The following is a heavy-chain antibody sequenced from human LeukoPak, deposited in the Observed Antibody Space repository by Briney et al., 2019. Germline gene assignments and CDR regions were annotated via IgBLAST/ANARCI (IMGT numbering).Heavy chain of an antibody. CDR2: ISGSRGST. D-gene: IGHD3-3*01. Sequence: PGGSLRLSCAASGFTFSSYAMSWVRQAPGKGLEWVSAISGSRGSTYYADSVKGRFTISRDNSKNTLYLQMNSLRAEDTAVYYCANLPSTYYDFWSGYPAVAFDIWGQGTLVTVSS. CDR3: ANLPSTYYDFWSGYPAVAFDI. CDR1: GFTFSSYA. J-gene: IGHJ3*02. V-gene: IGHV3-23*01.